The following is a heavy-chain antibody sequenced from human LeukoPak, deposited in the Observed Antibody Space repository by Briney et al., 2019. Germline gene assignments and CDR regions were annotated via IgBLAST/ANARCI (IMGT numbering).Heavy chain of an antibody. D-gene: IGHD2-2*01. CDR1: GFTFRSYA. J-gene: IGHJ4*02. CDR3: AKGIAVVPAASFDY. CDR2: ISGSGGST. Sequence: GGSLRLSCAASGFTFRSYAMSWVRQAPGKGLEWVPGISGSGGSTYYADSVKGRFTISRDNSKNTLYVQMNSLRAEDTAVYYCAKGIAVVPAASFDYWGQGTLVTVSS. V-gene: IGHV3-23*01.